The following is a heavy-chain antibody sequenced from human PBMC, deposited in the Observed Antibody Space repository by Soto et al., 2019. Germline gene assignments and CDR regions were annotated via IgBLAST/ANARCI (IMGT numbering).Heavy chain of an antibody. Sequence: SETLSLTCTVSGGSISSSSYYWGWIRQPPGKGLEWIGSIYYSGSTYYNPSLKSRVTISVDTSKNQFSLKLSSVTAADTAVYYCARRRLDSSSWYQSPYYYHYGMDVCGQGTTVTVSS. CDR1: GGSISSSSYY. CDR3: ARRRLDSSSWYQSPYYYHYGMDV. D-gene: IGHD6-13*01. CDR2: IYYSGST. J-gene: IGHJ6*02. V-gene: IGHV4-39*01.